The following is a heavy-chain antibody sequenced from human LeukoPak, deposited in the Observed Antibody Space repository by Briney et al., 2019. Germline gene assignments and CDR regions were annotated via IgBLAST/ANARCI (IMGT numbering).Heavy chain of an antibody. J-gene: IGHJ6*02. Sequence: SETLSLTFTVSGGSISGYYLDLIRQPPGKGLEWIGYMYYSGRTSYNPSLKSRVTISVDTSKNQFSLNLTSVTAADQAVYYCARRSFSYYGMDVWGQGTTVTVSS. CDR3: ARRSFSYYGMDV. V-gene: IGHV4-59*08. CDR1: GGSISGYY. CDR2: MYYSGRT.